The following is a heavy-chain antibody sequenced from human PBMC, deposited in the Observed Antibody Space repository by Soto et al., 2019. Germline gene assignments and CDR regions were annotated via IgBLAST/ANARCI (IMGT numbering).Heavy chain of an antibody. V-gene: IGHV4-38-2*01. CDR2: ISHGGNT. CDR3: ARARWYDAFDV. J-gene: IGHJ3*01. CDR1: GFFISSGNY. D-gene: IGHD2-15*01. Sequence: SETLSLTCAVSGFFISSGNYWGWIRKPPGKGLEWIGSISHGGNTYYNPSLKSRVTISVDMSKNPFSLKLNSVTAADTAVYYCARARWYDAFDVWGQGTVVTVSS.